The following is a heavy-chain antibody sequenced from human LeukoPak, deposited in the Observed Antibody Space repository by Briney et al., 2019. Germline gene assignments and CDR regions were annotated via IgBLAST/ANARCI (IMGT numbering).Heavy chain of an antibody. CDR1: GYTFTSYA. J-gene: IGHJ4*02. D-gene: IGHD6-13*01. Sequence: ASVKVSCKASGYTFTSYAMNWVRQAPGQRLEWMGWINAGNGNTKYSQKFQGRVTITRDTSASTAYMELSSLRSEDTAVYYCARGMRGAAAIFNYWGQGTLVTVSS. CDR2: INAGNGNT. V-gene: IGHV1-3*01. CDR3: ARGMRGAAAIFNY.